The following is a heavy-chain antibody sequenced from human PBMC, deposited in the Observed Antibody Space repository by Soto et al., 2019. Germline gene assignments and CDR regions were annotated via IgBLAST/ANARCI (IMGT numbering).Heavy chain of an antibody. CDR2: ISAYNGNT. D-gene: IGHD2-2*01. V-gene: IGHV1-18*01. CDR3: ARDRAGDIVVVPADVGHNNWFDP. Sequence: GASVKVSCKASGYTFTSYGISWVRQAPGQGLEWMGWISAYNGNTNYAQKLQGRVTMTTDTSTSTAYMELRSLRSDDTAVYYCARDRAGDIVVVPADVGHNNWFDPWGQRTLVTVSS. CDR1: GYTFTSYG. J-gene: IGHJ5*02.